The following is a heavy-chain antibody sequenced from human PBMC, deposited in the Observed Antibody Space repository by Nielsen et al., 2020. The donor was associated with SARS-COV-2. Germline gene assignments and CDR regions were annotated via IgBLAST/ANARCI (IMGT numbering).Heavy chain of an antibody. V-gene: IGHV3-7*05. D-gene: IGHD3-22*01. CDR3: AKCGKGYDSSGYYSHFDY. J-gene: IGHJ4*02. CDR2: IKQDGSEK. Sequence: VRQMPGKGLEWVANIKQDGSEKYYVGSVKGRFTISRDNAKNSLYLQMNSLRAEDTAVYYCAKCGKGYDSSGYYSHFDYWGQGTLVTVSS.